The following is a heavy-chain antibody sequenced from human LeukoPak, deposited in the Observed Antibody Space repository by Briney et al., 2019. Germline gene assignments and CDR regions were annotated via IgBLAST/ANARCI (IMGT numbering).Heavy chain of an antibody. CDR2: FDPEDGET. Sequence: ASVKVSCKVSGYTLTELSMHWVRQAPGKGLEWRGGFDPEDGETIYAQKFQGRVTMTEDTSTDTAYMELSSLRSEDTAVYYCATASGPLFLEWLYNWGQGTLVTVSS. D-gene: IGHD3-3*01. CDR1: GYTLTELS. CDR3: ATASGPLFLEWLYN. J-gene: IGHJ4*02. V-gene: IGHV1-24*01.